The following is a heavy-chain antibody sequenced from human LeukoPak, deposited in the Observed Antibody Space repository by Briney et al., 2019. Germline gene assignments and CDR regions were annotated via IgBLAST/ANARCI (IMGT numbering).Heavy chain of an antibody. CDR3: AKGTYFDSGASAY. V-gene: IGHV3-23*01. CDR2: LTGDGGRA. J-gene: IGHJ4*02. D-gene: IGHD3-22*01. CDR1: GFTFSSYG. Sequence: PGGSLRLSCAASGFTFSSYGMSWVRQAPGKGLEWVSTLTGDGGRAYYADSVKGRFTISRDNSNNTLFLQMHSLRADDTAVYYCAKGTYFDSGASAYWGQGTLVVVSS.